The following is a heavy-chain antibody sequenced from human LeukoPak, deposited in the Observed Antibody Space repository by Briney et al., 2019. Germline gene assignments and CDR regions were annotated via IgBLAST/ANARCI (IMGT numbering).Heavy chain of an antibody. J-gene: IGHJ4*02. V-gene: IGHV3-30-3*01. D-gene: IGHD3-10*01. CDR2: ISYDGSNK. CDR3: ASRGMDIIMVRGVGLSPPSTFEY. CDR1: GFTFSSYA. Sequence: PGGSLRLSCAASGFTFSSYAMHWVRQAPGKGLEWVAVISYDGSNKYYADSVKGRFTISRDNSKNTLYLQMNSLRAEDTAVYYCASRGMDIIMVRGVGLSPPSTFEYWGQGTLVTVSS.